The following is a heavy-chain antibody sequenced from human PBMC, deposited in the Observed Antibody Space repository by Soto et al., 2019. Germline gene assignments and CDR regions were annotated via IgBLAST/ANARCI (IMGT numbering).Heavy chain of an antibody. CDR2: ISGSGGST. Sequence: GGSLRLSCAASGFTFRSYAMSWVRQAPGKGLEWVSAISGSGGSTYYADSVKGRFTISRDNSKNTLYLQMNSLRAEDTAVYYCAKDHLLWFGESHYFDYWGQGTLVTVSS. D-gene: IGHD3-10*01. J-gene: IGHJ4*02. V-gene: IGHV3-23*01. CDR1: GFTFRSYA. CDR3: AKDHLLWFGESHYFDY.